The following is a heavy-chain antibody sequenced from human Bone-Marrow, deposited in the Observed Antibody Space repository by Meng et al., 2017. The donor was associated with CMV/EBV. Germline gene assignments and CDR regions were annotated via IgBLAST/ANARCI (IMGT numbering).Heavy chain of an antibody. CDR1: GFTFSSYA. CDR2: ISGSGGST. J-gene: IGHJ4*02. V-gene: IGHV3-23*01. D-gene: IGHD2-2*01. CDR3: AKDRRGSTDADY. Sequence: GGSLRLSCAASGFTFSSYAMSWVRQAPGKGLEWVSAISGSGGSTYYADSVKGRFTISRDNSKNTLYLQMNSPRVEDTAVYYCAKDRRGSTDADYWGQGTLVTVSS.